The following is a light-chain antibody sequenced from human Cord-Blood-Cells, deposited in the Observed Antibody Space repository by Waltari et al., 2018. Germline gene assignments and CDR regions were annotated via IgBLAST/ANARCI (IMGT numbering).Light chain of an antibody. CDR2: LGS. CDR3: MQALQTP. J-gene: IGKJ4*01. V-gene: IGKV2-28*01. Sequence: DIVMTQSPLSLPVTPGEPASISCRSSQSLLHSNGYNYLDWYLQKPGQSPQLLIYLGSNRASGVPDRFSGSGSGTDFTLKISRVEAEDVWVYYCMQALQTPFCGGTKVEIK. CDR1: QSLLHSNGYNY.